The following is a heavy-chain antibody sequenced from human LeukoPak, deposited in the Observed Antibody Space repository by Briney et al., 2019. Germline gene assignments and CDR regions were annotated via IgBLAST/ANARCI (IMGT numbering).Heavy chain of an antibody. J-gene: IGHJ4*02. CDR2: ISPSGTTI. V-gene: IGHV3-48*03. CDR1: GFTFSSYE. D-gene: IGHD2-15*01. CDR3: AKGYCSDTNCQTRLGLDY. Sequence: GSLRLSCAASGFTFSSYEMNWVRQAPGKGLEWVSYISPSGTTIYYADSVKGRFTISRDNSKNTLYLQMNSLRAEDTAVYYCAKGYCSDTNCQTRLGLDYWGQGTLVTVSS.